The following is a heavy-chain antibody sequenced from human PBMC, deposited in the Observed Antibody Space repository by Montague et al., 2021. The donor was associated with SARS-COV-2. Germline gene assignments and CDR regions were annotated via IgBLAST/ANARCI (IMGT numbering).Heavy chain of an antibody. J-gene: IGHJ6*02. D-gene: IGHD3-10*01. CDR3: AGGSEIINFYNSGMDV. Sequence: SETLSLTCTVSGGSISSYYWSWIRQPAGKGLEWIGRIYTSGTTNYNPSLKSRVTMSVDTSKNQFSLKLSSVTAADTAVYYCAGGSEIINFYNSGMDVWGQGTTVTVSS. V-gene: IGHV4-4*07. CDR2: IYTSGTT. CDR1: GGSISSYY.